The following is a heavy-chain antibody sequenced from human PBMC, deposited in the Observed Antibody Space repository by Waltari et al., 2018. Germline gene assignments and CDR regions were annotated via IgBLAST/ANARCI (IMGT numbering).Heavy chain of an antibody. CDR2: INPNNGDT. D-gene: IGHD3-22*01. CDR1: GYRFNDYY. Sequence: QVQLVQSGAEVKKPGASVKVSCTASGYRFNDYYIYWVRQAPGQGLDWMGRINPNNGDTAYAQRFQGSVTMTRDTSISTAYMELSSLTSDDTAVYYCATTGDLYYENSRYGLLGYWGQGTRVTVSS. CDR3: ATTGDLYYENSRYGLLGY. J-gene: IGHJ4*02. V-gene: IGHV1-2*06.